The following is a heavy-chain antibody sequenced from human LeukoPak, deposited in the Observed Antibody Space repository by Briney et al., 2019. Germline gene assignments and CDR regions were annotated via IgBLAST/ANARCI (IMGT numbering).Heavy chain of an antibody. CDR2: IYYSGST. CDR3: ATTPRYYYDSSGFGY. Sequence: PSQTLSLTCTVPGGSISSGGYYWGWIRQHPGKGLEWIGYIYYSGSTYYNPSLKSRVTISVDTSKNQFSLKLSSVTAADTAVYYCATTPRYYYDSSGFGYWGQGTLVTVSS. D-gene: IGHD3-22*01. J-gene: IGHJ4*02. CDR1: GGSISSGGYY. V-gene: IGHV4-31*03.